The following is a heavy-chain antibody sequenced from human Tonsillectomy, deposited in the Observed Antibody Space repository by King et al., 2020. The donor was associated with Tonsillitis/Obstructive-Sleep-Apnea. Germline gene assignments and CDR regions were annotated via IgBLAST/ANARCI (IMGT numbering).Heavy chain of an antibody. D-gene: IGHD4-17*01. CDR2: FDPEDGET. V-gene: IGHV1-24*01. CDR1: GYTLTELS. Sequence: QGQLVQSGAEVKKPGASVKVSCKISGYTLTELSMHWVRQAPGKGLEWMGGFDPEDGETIYAQKFLGRVTMTEDTSTDTAYMELSSLRSEDTAVYYCATDSYRLTPRSPGDQFPFHYCGMDVWGQGTTVTVSS. CDR3: ATDSYRLTPRSPGDQFPFHYCGMDV. J-gene: IGHJ6*02.